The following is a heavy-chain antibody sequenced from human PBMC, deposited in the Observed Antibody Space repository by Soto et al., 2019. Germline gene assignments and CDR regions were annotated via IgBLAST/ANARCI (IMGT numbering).Heavy chain of an antibody. Sequence: GGSLRLSCAASGFTFSSYSMNWVRQAPGKGLEWVSSISSSSSYIYYADSVKGRFTISRDNAKNSLYLQMDSLRAEDTAVYYCARVGERAAYGDYIENNWFDPWGQGTLVTVSS. J-gene: IGHJ5*02. CDR1: GFTFSSYS. V-gene: IGHV3-21*01. D-gene: IGHD4-17*01. CDR3: ARVGERAAYGDYIENNWFDP. CDR2: ISSSSSYI.